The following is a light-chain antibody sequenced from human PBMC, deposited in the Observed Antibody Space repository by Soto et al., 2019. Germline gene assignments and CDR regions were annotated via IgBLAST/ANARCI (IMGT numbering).Light chain of an antibody. J-gene: IGKJ5*01. Sequence: EIVLAQSPGTLALSAGARATLSCRASQSVSSSYLAWYQQKPGQAPRLLIYGASSRATGIPGRFSGSGSGTDFTLTISRLEPEDFALYYCQQYGSSPHFGQGTRLEI. CDR1: QSVSSSY. CDR3: QQYGSSPH. CDR2: GAS. V-gene: IGKV3-20*01.